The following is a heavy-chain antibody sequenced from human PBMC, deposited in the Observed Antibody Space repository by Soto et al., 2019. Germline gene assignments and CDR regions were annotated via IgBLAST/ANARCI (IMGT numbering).Heavy chain of an antibody. V-gene: IGHV1-2*04. CDR3: ATTTPNEELELTTWERYYYYGMDV. D-gene: IGHD1-7*01. J-gene: IGHJ6*02. CDR1: GYTFTGYY. Sequence: ASVKVSCKASGYTFTGYYMHWVRQAPGQGLEWMGWINPNSGGTNYAQKFQGWVTMTRDTSISTAYMELSRLRSDDTAVYYCATTTPNEELELTTWERYYYYGMDVWGQGTTVTVSS. CDR2: INPNSGGT.